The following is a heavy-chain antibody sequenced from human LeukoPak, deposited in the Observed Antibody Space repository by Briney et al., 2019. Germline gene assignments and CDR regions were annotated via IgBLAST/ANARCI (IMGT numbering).Heavy chain of an antibody. D-gene: IGHD3-9*01. CDR1: RYSFTSYW. V-gene: IGHV5-51*01. CDR2: IYPGDSDT. Sequence: GESLKISCKGSRYSFTSYWIGWVRQMPGKGLEWMGIIYPGDSDTRYSPSFQGQVTISADKSISTAYLQWSSLKASDTAMYYCARRTASYDILTGPDYWGQGTLVTVSS. J-gene: IGHJ4*02. CDR3: ARRTASYDILTGPDY.